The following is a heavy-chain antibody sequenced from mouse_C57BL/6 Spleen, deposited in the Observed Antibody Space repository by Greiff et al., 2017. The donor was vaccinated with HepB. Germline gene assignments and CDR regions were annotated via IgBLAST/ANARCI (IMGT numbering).Heavy chain of an antibody. CDR1: GYTFTDYE. CDR3: TRSGNYGY. D-gene: IGHD2-1*01. CDR2: IDPETGGT. J-gene: IGHJ2*01. V-gene: IGHV1-15*01. Sequence: LVESGAELVRPGASVTLSCKASGYTFTDYEMHWVKQTPVHGLEWIGAIDPETGGTAYNQKFKGKAILTADKSSSTAYMELRSLTSEDSAVYYCTRSGNYGYWGQGTTLTVSS.